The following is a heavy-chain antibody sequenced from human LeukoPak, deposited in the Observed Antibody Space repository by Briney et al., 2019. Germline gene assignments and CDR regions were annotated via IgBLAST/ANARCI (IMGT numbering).Heavy chain of an antibody. CDR1: GGSFSGYY. V-gene: IGHV4-34*01. Sequence: SETLSLTCAVYGGSFSGYYWSWIRQPPGKGLEWIGEINHSGSTNYNPSLKSRVTISVDTSKNQFSLKLSSVTAADTAVYYCAREYYDILTGYYELIDYWGQGTLVTVSS. D-gene: IGHD3-9*01. CDR2: INHSGST. CDR3: AREYYDILTGYYELIDY. J-gene: IGHJ4*02.